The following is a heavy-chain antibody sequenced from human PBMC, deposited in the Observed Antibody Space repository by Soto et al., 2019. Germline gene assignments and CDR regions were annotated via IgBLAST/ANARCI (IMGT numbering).Heavy chain of an antibody. V-gene: IGHV1-69*13. D-gene: IGHD3-22*01. Sequence: ASVKVSCKASGGTFSSYAISWVRQAPGQGLEWMGGIIPIFGTANYAQKFQGRVTITADESTSTAYMELSSLRSEDTAVYYCARGPKSYDSSGSLDYWGQGTLVTVSS. CDR3: ARGPKSYDSSGSLDY. J-gene: IGHJ4*02. CDR2: IIPIFGTA. CDR1: GGTFSSYA.